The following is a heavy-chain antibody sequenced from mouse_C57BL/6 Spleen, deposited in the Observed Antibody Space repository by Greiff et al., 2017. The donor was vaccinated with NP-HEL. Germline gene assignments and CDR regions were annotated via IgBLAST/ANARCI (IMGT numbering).Heavy chain of an antibody. Sequence: EVKLVESGGGLVKPGGSLKLSCAASGFTFSSYAMSWVRQTPETRLEWVATISDGGSYTYYQENVKGRFTISRDNAKNNLYLQMSHLKSEDTAMYYCARDGGYYVLAYWGQGTLVTVSA. CDR3: ARDGGYYVLAY. CDR2: ISDGGSYT. CDR1: GFTFSSYA. D-gene: IGHD2-3*01. J-gene: IGHJ3*01. V-gene: IGHV5-4*01.